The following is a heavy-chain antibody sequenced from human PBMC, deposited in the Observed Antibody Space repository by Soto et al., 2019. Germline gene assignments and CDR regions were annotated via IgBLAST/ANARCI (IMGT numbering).Heavy chain of an antibody. CDR2: IIPMFGTT. V-gene: IGHV1-69*13. CDR1: GGTFTGNP. Sequence: SVKVSCKASGGTFTGNPISWVRQAPGRGLEWMGGIIPMFGTTNYAQKFQGRVAITADESTTTAYMELNSLRSEDTAVYYCARENSIASLSYYYGMEVWGQGTTVTVSS. CDR3: ARENSIASLSYYYGMEV. D-gene: IGHD6-6*01. J-gene: IGHJ6*02.